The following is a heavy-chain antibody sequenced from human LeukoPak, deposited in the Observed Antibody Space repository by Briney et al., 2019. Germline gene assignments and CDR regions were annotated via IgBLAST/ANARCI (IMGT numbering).Heavy chain of an antibody. D-gene: IGHD3-10*01. CDR2: IYHSGST. Sequence: SETLSLTCTVSGYSISSGYYWGWIRQPPGKGLEWIGSIYHSGSTYYNPSLKSRVTISVDTSKNQFSLKLSSVTAADTAVYYCARAYGSGSPSVYWGQGTLVTVSS. CDR3: ARAYGSGSPSVY. CDR1: GYSISSGYY. J-gene: IGHJ4*02. V-gene: IGHV4-38-2*02.